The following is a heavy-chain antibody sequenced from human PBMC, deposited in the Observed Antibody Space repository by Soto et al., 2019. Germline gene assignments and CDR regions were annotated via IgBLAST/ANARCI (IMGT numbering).Heavy chain of an antibody. CDR3: AKDILVRGVNGMDV. Sequence: GGSLRLSCAASGFTFDDYTMHWVRQAPGKGLEWVSLISWDGGSTYYADSVKGRFTISRDNSKNSLYLQMNSLRTEDTALYYCAKDILVRGVNGMDVWGQGTTVTVSS. D-gene: IGHD3-10*01. V-gene: IGHV3-43*01. J-gene: IGHJ6*02. CDR1: GFTFDDYT. CDR2: ISWDGGST.